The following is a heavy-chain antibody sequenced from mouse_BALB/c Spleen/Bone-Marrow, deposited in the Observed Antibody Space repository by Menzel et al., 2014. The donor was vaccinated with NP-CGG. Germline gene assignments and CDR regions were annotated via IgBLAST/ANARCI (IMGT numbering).Heavy chain of an antibody. CDR1: GFTFNIYA. V-gene: IGHV10-1*01. J-gene: IGHJ4*01. CDR2: ISSKSTNYTT. CDR3: VRQDYDYPMDY. D-gene: IGHD2-4*01. Sequence: DVKLQESGGGLVQPKGSLKLSCAASGFTFNIYAMNWVRQAPRKGLEWVARISSKSTNYTTCYADSVKDRFTISSDDSQSMLYPQMNSLKTEDTAIYYCVRQDYDYPMDYWGQGTSVTVSS.